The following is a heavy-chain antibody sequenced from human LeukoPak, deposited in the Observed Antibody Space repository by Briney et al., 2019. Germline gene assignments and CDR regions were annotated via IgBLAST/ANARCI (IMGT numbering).Heavy chain of an antibody. Sequence: ASVKVSCKTSGYTFTINGISWVRQAPGQGLEWMGLISAYGNTNYAQNPQGRVTMTTDTSTSTAYMELRSLRSDDTAVYYCARGIIGYYFDYWGQGTLVTVSS. D-gene: IGHD2-15*01. CDR2: ISAYGNT. CDR3: ARGIIGYYFDY. V-gene: IGHV1-18*01. CDR1: GYTFTING. J-gene: IGHJ4*02.